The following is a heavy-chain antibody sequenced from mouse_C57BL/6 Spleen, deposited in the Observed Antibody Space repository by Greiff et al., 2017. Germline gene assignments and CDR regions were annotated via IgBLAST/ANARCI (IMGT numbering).Heavy chain of an antibody. CDR2: INYDGSST. CDR1: GFTFSDYY. J-gene: IGHJ4*01. V-gene: IGHV5-16*01. D-gene: IGHD2-4*01. Sequence: DVKLVESEGGLVQPGSSMKLSCTASGFTFSDYYMAWVRQVPEKGLEWVANINYDGSSTYYLDSLKSRFIISRDNAKNILYLQMSSLKSEDTATYYCARGYYDYEDYAMDYWGQGTSVTVSS. CDR3: ARGYYDYEDYAMDY.